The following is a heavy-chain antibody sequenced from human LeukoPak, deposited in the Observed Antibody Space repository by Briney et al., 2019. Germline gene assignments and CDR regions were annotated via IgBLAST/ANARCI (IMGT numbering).Heavy chain of an antibody. J-gene: IGHJ4*02. CDR3: ARDPGDFWSGYYPRPLYYFDY. CDR1: GGSISSYY. Sequence: SETLSLTCTVSGGSISSYYWSWIRQPAGKGLERIGRIYTSGSTNYNPSLKSRVTMSVDTSKNQFSLKLSSVTAADTAVYYCARDPGDFWSGYYPRPLYYFDYWGQGTLVTVSS. CDR2: IYTSGST. V-gene: IGHV4-4*07. D-gene: IGHD3-3*01.